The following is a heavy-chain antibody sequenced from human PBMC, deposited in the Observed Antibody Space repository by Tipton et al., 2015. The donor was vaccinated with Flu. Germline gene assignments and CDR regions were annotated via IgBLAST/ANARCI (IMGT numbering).Heavy chain of an antibody. J-gene: IGHJ4*02. V-gene: IGHV3-7*03. CDR1: GFTFTNYW. Sequence: LRLSCATSGFTFTNYWMSWIRQAPRKGLEWVAHMSPDGNNRYYVDSVKGRFTISRDYAKKSLSLQMNSLRAEDTAVYYCAAFCGGDCYTINYWGQGTLITVSS. CDR2: MSPDGNNR. D-gene: IGHD2-21*02. CDR3: AAFCGGDCYTINY.